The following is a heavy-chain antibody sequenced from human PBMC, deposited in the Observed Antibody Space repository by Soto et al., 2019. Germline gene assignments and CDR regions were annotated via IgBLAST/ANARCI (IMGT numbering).Heavy chain of an antibody. J-gene: IGHJ4*02. D-gene: IGHD2-21*02. CDR3: AKGPEVVVTDPDY. Sequence: GGSLRLSCAASGFTFSSYAMNWVRQAPGKGLEWVSAISGRGGSTYYVDSVKCRFTIPRDNSRNTLYLQMNGLRAEDTAVYYCAKGPEVVVTDPDYWGQGTLVTVSS. CDR1: GFTFSSYA. V-gene: IGHV3-23*01. CDR2: ISGRGGST.